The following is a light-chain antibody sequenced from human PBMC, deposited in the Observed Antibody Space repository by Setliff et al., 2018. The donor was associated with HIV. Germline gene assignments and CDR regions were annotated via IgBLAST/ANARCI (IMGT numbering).Light chain of an antibody. CDR2: EVI. CDR1: SNDIGYHNL. V-gene: IGLV2-23*02. CDR3: CSYTSSLTYV. Sequence: QSVLAQPASVSGSPGQSITISCTGTSNDIGYHNLVSWYQQHPGKAPRLIIFEVIERPSGVSDRFSGSKSANTASLTISGLQPEDEADYYCCSYTSSLTYVFGTGTKVTVL. J-gene: IGLJ1*01.